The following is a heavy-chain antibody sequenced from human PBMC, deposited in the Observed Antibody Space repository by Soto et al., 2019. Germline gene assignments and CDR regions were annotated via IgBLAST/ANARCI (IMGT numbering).Heavy chain of an antibody. CDR3: AKDWFHCIDL. CDR1: GFPFTISW. J-gene: IGHJ4*02. V-gene: IGHV3-74*01. D-gene: IGHD2-15*01. CDR2: ITSDGSET. Sequence: GGSLRLSCATSGFPFTISWMHWVRQVPGKALEWVSRITSDGSETIYADSVKGRFTISRDNAESTVYLQMNSLRDTGVYYCAKDWFHCIDLWGQGT.